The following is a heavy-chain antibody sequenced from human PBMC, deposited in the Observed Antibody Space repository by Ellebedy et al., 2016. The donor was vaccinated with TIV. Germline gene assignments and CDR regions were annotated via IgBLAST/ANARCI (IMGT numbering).Heavy chain of an antibody. Sequence: PGGSLRLSCAASGFTASGFTFSSYAMAWVRQAPGKGLEWVSAISGSGGSTYYADSVKGRYTISRDNSKDTLFLQMNSLRAEDTGVYYCAKLAGISSWYAEYWGQGTLVTVSS. D-gene: IGHD6-13*01. CDR2: ISGSGGST. CDR1: GFTFSSYA. V-gene: IGHV3-23*01. J-gene: IGHJ4*02. CDR3: AKLAGISSWYAEY.